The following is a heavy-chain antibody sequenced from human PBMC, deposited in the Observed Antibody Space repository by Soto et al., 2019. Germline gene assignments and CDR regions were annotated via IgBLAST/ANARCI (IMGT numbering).Heavy chain of an antibody. CDR1: GFTFSSYG. V-gene: IGHV3-30*18. CDR2: ISYDGSNK. J-gene: IGHJ4*02. Sequence: GGSLRLSCAASGFTFSSYGMHWVRQAPGKGLEWVAVISYDGSNKYYADSVKGRFTISRDNSKNTLYLQMNSLRAEDTAVYYCAKGGPKDGDCSGGSCYHFDYWGQGTLVTVSS. CDR3: AKGGPKDGDCSGGSCYHFDY. D-gene: IGHD2-15*01.